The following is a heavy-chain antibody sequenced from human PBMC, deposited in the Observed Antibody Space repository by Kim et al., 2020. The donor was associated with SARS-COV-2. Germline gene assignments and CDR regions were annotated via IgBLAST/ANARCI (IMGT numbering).Heavy chain of an antibody. D-gene: IGHD2-2*01. CDR1: GFSFSSYA. V-gene: IGHV3-23*01. CDR2: ISGSGGST. CDR3: AKVPRLSCSSTSCRQNWYFGL. Sequence: GGSLRLSCAASGFSFSSYAMSWVRQAPGKGLEWVSAISGSGGSTYYADSVKGRFTISRDNSKNTRYLQMNSLRAEDTAVYYCAKVPRLSCSSTSCRQNWYFGLWGRGTLGTGSS. J-gene: IGHJ2*01.